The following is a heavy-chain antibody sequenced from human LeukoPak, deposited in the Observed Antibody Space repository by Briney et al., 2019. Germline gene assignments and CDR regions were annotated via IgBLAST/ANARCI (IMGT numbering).Heavy chain of an antibody. D-gene: IGHD1/OR15-1a*01. V-gene: IGHV4-34*01. CDR1: GGSFSGYY. CDR3: ARATWNNDYCPDY. CDR2: INHSGST. J-gene: IGHJ4*02. Sequence: SETLSLTCAVYGGSFSGYYWSWIRQPPGKGLEWIGEINHSGSTNYNPSLKSRVTISVDTSKNQFSLKLSSVTAADTAVYYCARATWNNDYCPDYWGQGTLVTVSS.